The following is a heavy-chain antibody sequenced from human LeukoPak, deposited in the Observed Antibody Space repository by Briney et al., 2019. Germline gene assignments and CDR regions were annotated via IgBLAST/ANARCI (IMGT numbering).Heavy chain of an antibody. Sequence: SETLCLTCTVSGGSISSGDYYWSWIRQPPGKGLEWIGYIYYSGSTYYNPSLKSRVTISVDTSKNQFSLKLSSVTAADTAVYYCARNRPVSRWSYYYDSSGPNWFDPWGQGTLVTVSS. CDR3: ARNRPVSRWSYYYDSSGPNWFDP. CDR1: GGSISSGDYY. J-gene: IGHJ5*02. V-gene: IGHV4-30-4*01. D-gene: IGHD3-22*01. CDR2: IYYSGST.